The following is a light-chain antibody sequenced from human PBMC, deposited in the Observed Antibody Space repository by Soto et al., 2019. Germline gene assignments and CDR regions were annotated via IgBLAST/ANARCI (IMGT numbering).Light chain of an antibody. CDR3: SSYAASNSVI. J-gene: IGLJ2*01. CDR1: SSDIGDYNY. Sequence: QSALTQPPSASGSPGQAVTISCTGTSSDIGDYNYVSWYQQHTGKAPKLIISEVNKRPSGVPDRFSGSKSGNTASLTVSGLQAEDESDYYCSSYAASNSVIFGGGTKLTVL. CDR2: EVN. V-gene: IGLV2-8*01.